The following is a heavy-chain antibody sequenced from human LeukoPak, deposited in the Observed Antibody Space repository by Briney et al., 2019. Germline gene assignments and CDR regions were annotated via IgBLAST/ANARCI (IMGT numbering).Heavy chain of an antibody. J-gene: IGHJ6*02. Sequence: GGSLRLSCAASGFTFSSYSMNWVRQAPGKGLEWVSSISSSSSYIYYADSVKGRFTISRDNAKNSLYLQANSLRAEDTAVYYCARGSGWYYYYYGMDVWGQGTTVTVSS. D-gene: IGHD6-19*01. CDR1: GFTFSSYS. CDR2: ISSSSSYI. V-gene: IGHV3-21*01. CDR3: ARGSGWYYYYYGMDV.